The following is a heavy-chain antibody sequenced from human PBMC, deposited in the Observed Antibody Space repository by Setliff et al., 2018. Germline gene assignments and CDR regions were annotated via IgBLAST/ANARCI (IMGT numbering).Heavy chain of an antibody. Sequence: PGESLKISCQGSGYTFTNYWIGWVRQMPGKGLEWMGIIYPGDSDTRYSPSFEGQVTISADKSTSTAYLQWSSLKASDTAMYYRARRAVTAEYFQHWGHGTLVTAPQ. J-gene: IGHJ1*01. CDR1: GYTFTNYW. V-gene: IGHV5-51*01. CDR2: IYPGDSDT. D-gene: IGHD4-17*01. CDR3: ARRAVTAEYFQH.